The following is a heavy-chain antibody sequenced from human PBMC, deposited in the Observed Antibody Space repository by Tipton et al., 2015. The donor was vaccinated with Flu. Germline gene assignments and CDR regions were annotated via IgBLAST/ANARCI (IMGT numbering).Heavy chain of an antibody. J-gene: IGHJ4*02. D-gene: IGHD3-22*01. Sequence: QLVQSGGGLVQSGGSLRLSCVASGFAFSSYAMHWVRQAPGKGPEWVSLITWDGGSRYYADSVKGRFTISRDKSRNSLHLQMNSLRTEDTALYYCAKGGRYYDSSGYPPFDSWGQGTLVTVSS. CDR2: ITWDGGSR. CDR1: GFAFSSYA. V-gene: IGHV3-43D*03. CDR3: AKGGRYYDSSGYPPFDS.